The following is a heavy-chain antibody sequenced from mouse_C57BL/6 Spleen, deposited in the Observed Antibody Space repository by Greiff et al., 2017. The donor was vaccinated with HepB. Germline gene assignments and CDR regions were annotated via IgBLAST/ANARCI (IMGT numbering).Heavy chain of an antibody. V-gene: IGHV5-4*01. CDR3: ARDTWFAY. J-gene: IGHJ3*01. CDR2: ISDGGSYT. CDR1: GFTFSSYA. Sequence: EVQVVESGGGLVKPGGSLKLSCAASGFTFSSYAMSWVRQTPEKRLEWVATISDGGSYTYYPDNVKGRFTISRDNAKNNLYLQMSHLKSEDTAMYYCARDTWFAYWGQGTLVTVSA.